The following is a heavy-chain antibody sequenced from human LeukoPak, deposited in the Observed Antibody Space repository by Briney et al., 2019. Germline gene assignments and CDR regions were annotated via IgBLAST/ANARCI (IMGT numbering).Heavy chain of an antibody. CDR2: IYPGDSDT. V-gene: IGHV5-51*01. CDR1: GYSFTSYW. CDR3: ARHQLGTSCYVCGEDY. J-gene: IGHJ4*02. Sequence: GEPLKISCKGSGYSFTSYWIGWVLQMPGKDLEWMGIIYPGDSDTRYSPSFQGQVTISADKSISTAYLQWSSLRASDTAMYYCARHQLGTSCYVCGEDYWGQGTLVTVSS. D-gene: IGHD2-2*01.